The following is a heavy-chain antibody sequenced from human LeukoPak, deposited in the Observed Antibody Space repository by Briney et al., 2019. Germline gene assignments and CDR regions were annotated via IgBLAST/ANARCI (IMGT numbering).Heavy chain of an antibody. D-gene: IGHD6-13*01. J-gene: IGHJ4*02. V-gene: IGHV4-59*01. Sequence: SETLSLTCTVSGGSISSYYWSWIRQPPGKGLEWIGYIYYSGSTNYNPSLKSRVTISVDTSKNQFSLKLSSVTAADTAVYYCARDYSSSWYYFDYWGQRTLVTVSS. CDR3: ARDYSSSWYYFDY. CDR1: GGSISSYY. CDR2: IYYSGST.